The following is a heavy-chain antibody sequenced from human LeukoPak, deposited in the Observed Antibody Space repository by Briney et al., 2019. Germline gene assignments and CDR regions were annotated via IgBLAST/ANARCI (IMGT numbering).Heavy chain of an antibody. CDR2: INPNSGGT. CDR3: AGYTSSSWFDP. J-gene: IGHJ5*02. V-gene: IGHV1-2*02. D-gene: IGHD2-2*02. Sequence: ASVKVSRKASGYTFVGYYIHWVRQAPGQGLEWMGWINPNSGGTNYAQKFQGRVTMTRDTSISTAYMELSRLRSDDSAIYYCAGYTSSSWFDPWGQGTQVTVSS. CDR1: GYTFVGYY.